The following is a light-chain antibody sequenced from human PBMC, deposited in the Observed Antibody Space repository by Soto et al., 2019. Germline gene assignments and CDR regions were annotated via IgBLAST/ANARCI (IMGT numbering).Light chain of an antibody. CDR1: QSIGNH. CDR3: QQYRACPLS. J-gene: IGKJ4*01. V-gene: IGKV3D-15*01. Sequence: EIVVTQSPATLSVSPGERATLSCRASQSIGNHLAWYQQKPGQAPRLLIYGASTRATTIPASFSGSGSGTDFTLTISSLQSVDFAVYYCQQYRACPLSFGGGTKVEIK. CDR2: GAS.